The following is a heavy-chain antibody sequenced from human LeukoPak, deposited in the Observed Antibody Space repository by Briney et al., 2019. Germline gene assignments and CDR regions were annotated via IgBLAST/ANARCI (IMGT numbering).Heavy chain of an antibody. J-gene: IGHJ3*02. CDR2: IHYSGDI. Sequence: SETLSPTCTVSGGSITSSSYFWGWIRQPPGKGLEWIGTIHYSGDIYNNPSLKSRVTISVDTSKNQFSLRLSSVTAADTAVYYCASDYDTHGAFDIWGQGTMVTVSS. D-gene: IGHD3-22*01. CDR3: ASDYDTHGAFDI. CDR1: GGSITSSSYF. V-gene: IGHV4-39*07.